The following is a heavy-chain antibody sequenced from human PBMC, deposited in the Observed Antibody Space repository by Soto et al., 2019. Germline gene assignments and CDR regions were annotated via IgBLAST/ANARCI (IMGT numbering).Heavy chain of an antibody. CDR1: GFTFRNFG. CDR3: ARGEEVGY. CDR2: IGAGSDTI. D-gene: IGHD2-21*01. J-gene: IGHJ4*02. Sequence: EVQLVESGGGLVQPGGSLRLSCTASGFTFRNFGMKWVRQAPGKGPEWISYIGAGSDTILYGDSLKGRFTVSRDDARNSLLLQMNSLRDDDTAVYYCARGEEVGYWGQGTLVTVSS. V-gene: IGHV3-48*02.